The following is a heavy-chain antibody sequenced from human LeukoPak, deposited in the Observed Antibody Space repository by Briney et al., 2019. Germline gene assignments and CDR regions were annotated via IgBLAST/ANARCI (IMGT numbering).Heavy chain of an antibody. D-gene: IGHD6-13*01. J-gene: IGHJ5*02. V-gene: IGHV4-34*12. CDR2: ILHTGRT. Sequence: SETPSLTCAVHGYSLTNHFWIWIRQPPGKGLEWIGEILHTGRTNYNPSFKSRVTISLDTSKNQFFLNLTSVTAADTAVYFCARGPAAVHPWGQGTLATVSS. CDR1: GYSLTNHF. CDR3: ARGPAAVHP.